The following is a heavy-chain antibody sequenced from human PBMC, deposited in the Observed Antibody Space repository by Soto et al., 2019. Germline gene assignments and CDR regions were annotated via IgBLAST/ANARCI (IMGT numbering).Heavy chain of an antibody. D-gene: IGHD2-21*02. CDR2: ISDPGTST. J-gene: IGHJ3*01. CDR1: GLTFDNYA. CDR3: AKSLVTPSDAFDL. Sequence: TGGSLRLSCAASGLTFDNYAMNWVRQAPGKGLEWISSISDPGTSTYYANSVKGRFSMSRDNSKNTLFLQMNRLRADDSAVYFCAKSLVTPSDAFDLWGRGTLVT. V-gene: IGHV3-23*01.